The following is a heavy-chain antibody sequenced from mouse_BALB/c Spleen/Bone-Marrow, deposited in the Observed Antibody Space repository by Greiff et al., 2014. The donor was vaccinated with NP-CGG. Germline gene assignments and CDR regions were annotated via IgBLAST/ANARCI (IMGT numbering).Heavy chain of an antibody. V-gene: IGHV1-69*01. CDR3: ARGGDDFSLDY. CDR1: GYAFTDRW. D-gene: IGHD2-4*01. CDR2: IDTSDSYT. Sequence: VKLMESGTELVMPGASVKMSCNASGYAFTDRWIHWVKQRPGQGLEWIGAIDTSDSYTNYNQKFKGKATLTADESSSTAYIHLSSLTSEDSAVYYCARGGDDFSLDYWGQRTSVTVSS. J-gene: IGHJ4*01.